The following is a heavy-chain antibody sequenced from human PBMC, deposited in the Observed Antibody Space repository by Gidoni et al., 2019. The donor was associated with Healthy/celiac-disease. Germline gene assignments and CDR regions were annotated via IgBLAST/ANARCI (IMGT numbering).Heavy chain of an antibody. V-gene: IGHV3-48*02. Sequence: EVQLVVSGGGLVQPGGSLRLSCAASGFTFSSYSMNWVRQAPGKGLEWVSYISSSSSTIYYADSVKGRFTISRDNAKNSLYLQMNSLRDEDTAVYYCARALYSSSLYYFDYWGQGTLVTVSS. D-gene: IGHD6-6*01. CDR2: ISSSSSTI. CDR1: GFTFSSYS. CDR3: ARALYSSSLYYFDY. J-gene: IGHJ4*02.